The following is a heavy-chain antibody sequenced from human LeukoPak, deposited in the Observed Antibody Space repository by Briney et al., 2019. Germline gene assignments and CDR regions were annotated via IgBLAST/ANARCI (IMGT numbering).Heavy chain of an antibody. V-gene: IGHV3-23*01. CDR1: GLPFSGFA. CDR3: AKPRTYLDAFDI. J-gene: IGHJ3*02. CDR2: VSGSGGST. Sequence: GGSLRFSCAASGLPFSGFAMTGFRKALGKGLEGVSGVSGSGGSTHYADSVKGRFTISRDNSKNTLYVQMNSLRAEDAAVYYCAKPRTYLDAFDIWGQGTMVTVSS.